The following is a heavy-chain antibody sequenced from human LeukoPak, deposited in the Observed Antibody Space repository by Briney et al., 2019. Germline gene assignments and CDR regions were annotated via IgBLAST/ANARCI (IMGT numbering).Heavy chain of an antibody. Sequence: PSETLSLTCTVSDYSISSDYYYAWIRQPPGKGLEWIGSIYHTGSTYYNPSLKSRVTMSVDTSRNQFSLNLSSVTAADTALYYCARLTTYYFDSWGQGTLVTVSS. CDR3: ARLTTYYFDS. CDR1: DYSISSDYY. J-gene: IGHJ4*02. D-gene: IGHD1-14*01. V-gene: IGHV4-38-2*02. CDR2: IYHTGST.